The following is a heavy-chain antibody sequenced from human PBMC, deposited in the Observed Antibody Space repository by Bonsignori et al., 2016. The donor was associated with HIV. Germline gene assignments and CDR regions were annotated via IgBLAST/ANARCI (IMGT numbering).Heavy chain of an antibody. CDR3: ARGGVLAARRMDV. Sequence: WVRQAPGQGLEWMGGIIPIFGTANYAQKFQGRVTITADESTSTAYMELSSLRSEDTAVYYCARGGVLAARRMDVWGKGTTVTVSS. J-gene: IGHJ6*03. V-gene: IGHV1-69*01. CDR2: IIPIFGTA. D-gene: IGHD6-6*01.